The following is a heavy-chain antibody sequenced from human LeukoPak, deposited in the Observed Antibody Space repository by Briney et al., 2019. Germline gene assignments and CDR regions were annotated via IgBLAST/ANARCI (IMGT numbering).Heavy chain of an antibody. CDR1: GFTFDDYG. J-gene: IGHJ4*02. D-gene: IGHD5-18*01. V-gene: IGHV3-20*04. Sequence: GGSLRLSCAASGFTFDDYGMSWVRQAPGKGLEWVSGINWNGGSTGYADSVKGRFTISRDNAKNSLYLQMNNLRAEDTALYYCARDPTGAAYSYGSYYFDYWGQGTLVTVSS. CDR3: ARDPTGAAYSYGSYYFDY. CDR2: INWNGGST.